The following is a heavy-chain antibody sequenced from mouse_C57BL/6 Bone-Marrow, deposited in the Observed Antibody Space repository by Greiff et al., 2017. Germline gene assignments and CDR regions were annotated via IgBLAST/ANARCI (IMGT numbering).Heavy chain of an antibody. CDR1: GYTFTSYG. J-gene: IGHJ2*01. Sequence: EVQLQQSGAELVRPGSSVKMSCKTSGYTFTSYGINWVKQRPGQGLEWIGYIYTGNGYTEYNEKFKGKATLTSDPSSSTAYMQLSSLTSEDSAIYVCAGRGWLLLDYWGRGTTLTVSA. CDR3: AGRGWLLLDY. D-gene: IGHD2-3*01. CDR2: IYTGNGYT. V-gene: IGHV1-58*01.